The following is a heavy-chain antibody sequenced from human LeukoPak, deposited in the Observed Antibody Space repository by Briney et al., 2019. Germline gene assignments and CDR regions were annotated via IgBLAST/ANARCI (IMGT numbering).Heavy chain of an antibody. CDR3: ARGRRGYSYGYPLDY. Sequence: SETLSLTCAVYGGSFSGYYWSWIRQPPGKGLEWIGEINHSGSTNYNPSLKSRVTISVDMSKNQFSLKLSSVTAADTAVYYCARGRRGYSYGYPLDYWGQGTLVTVSS. D-gene: IGHD5-18*01. V-gene: IGHV4-34*01. J-gene: IGHJ4*02. CDR1: GGSFSGYY. CDR2: INHSGST.